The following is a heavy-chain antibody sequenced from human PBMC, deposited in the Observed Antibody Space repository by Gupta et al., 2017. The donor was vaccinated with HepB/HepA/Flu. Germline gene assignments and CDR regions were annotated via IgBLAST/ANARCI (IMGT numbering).Heavy chain of an antibody. V-gene: IGHV3-9*01. D-gene: IGHD2-2*01. Sequence: FGPASASLTLPCAASGFTFDDYALHWARQAPGKGLEWVSGISWNSGSIGYADSVKGRFTISRDNAKNSLYLQMNSLRAEDTALYYCAKDLGYCSSTSCYAFDIWGQGTMVTVSS. J-gene: IGHJ3*02. CDR1: GFTFDDYA. CDR2: ISWNSGSI. CDR3: AKDLGYCSSTSCYAFDI.